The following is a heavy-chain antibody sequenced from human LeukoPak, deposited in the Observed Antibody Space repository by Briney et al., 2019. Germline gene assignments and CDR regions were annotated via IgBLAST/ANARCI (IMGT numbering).Heavy chain of an antibody. D-gene: IGHD3-22*01. Sequence: GGSLRLSCAASGFTFSSYWMSWVRQAPGKGLEWVANIKQDGSEKYYVDSVKGRLTISRDNAKNSLYLQMNSLRAEDTAVYYCARVRWTTMIVVVIRTFDYWGQGTLVTVSS. CDR2: IKQDGSEK. CDR1: GFTFSSYW. CDR3: ARVRWTTMIVVVIRTFDY. V-gene: IGHV3-7*01. J-gene: IGHJ4*02.